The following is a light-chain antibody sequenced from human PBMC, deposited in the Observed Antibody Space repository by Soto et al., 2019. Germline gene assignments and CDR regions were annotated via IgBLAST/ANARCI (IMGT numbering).Light chain of an antibody. V-gene: IGKV3D-20*02. CDR1: QSVSSSY. Sequence: ESVLTQSPGTLSLSPGERATLSCRASQSVSSSYLAWYQQKPGQAPRLLIYDASSRATGIPDRFSGSGSGTDFTLTISRLEPEDFAVYYCQQRSNWPPTFGGGTKVDIK. CDR2: DAS. CDR3: QQRSNWPPT. J-gene: IGKJ4*01.